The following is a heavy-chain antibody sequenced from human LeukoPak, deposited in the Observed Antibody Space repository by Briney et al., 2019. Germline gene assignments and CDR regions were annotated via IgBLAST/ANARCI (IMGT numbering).Heavy chain of an antibody. CDR3: AREGSRNAVWNYADY. V-gene: IGHV3-33*01. J-gene: IGHJ4*02. CDR1: GFTFSSYG. D-gene: IGHD1-7*01. Sequence: GGSLRLSCAASGFTFSSYGMHWVRQAPGKGLEWVAVIWYDGSNKYYADSVKGRFTISRDNSKNTLYLQMNSLRAEDTAVYHCAREGSRNAVWNYADYWGQGTLVTVSS. CDR2: IWYDGSNK.